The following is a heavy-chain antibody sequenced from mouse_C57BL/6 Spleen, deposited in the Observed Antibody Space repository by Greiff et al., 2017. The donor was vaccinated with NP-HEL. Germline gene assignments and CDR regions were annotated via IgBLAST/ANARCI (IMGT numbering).Heavy chain of an antibody. V-gene: IGHV1-69*01. CDR3: ARAGGNYLYEMDY. CDR2: IDPSDSYT. CDR1: GYTFTSYW. Sequence: QVQLQQPGAELVMPGASVKLSCKASGYTFTSYWMHWVKQRPGQGLEWIGEIDPSDSYTNYNQKFKGKFTLTVVQSFSTAYMQLSSLTSEDSAVYYWARAGGNYLYEMDYWGQGTSGTVSS. J-gene: IGHJ4*01. D-gene: IGHD2-1*01.